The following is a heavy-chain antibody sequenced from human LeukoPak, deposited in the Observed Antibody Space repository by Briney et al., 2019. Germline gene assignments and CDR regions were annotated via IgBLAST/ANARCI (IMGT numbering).Heavy chain of an antibody. CDR3: AKDSRRADPPDAFDI. Sequence: PGGSLRLSCAASGFTFSSYGMHWVRQAPGKGLEWVAFIRYDGSNKYYADSVKGRFTISRDNAKNTLYLQMNSLRAEDTAVYYCAKDSRRADPPDAFDIWGQGTMVTVSS. CDR2: IRYDGSNK. CDR1: GFTFSSYG. J-gene: IGHJ3*02. V-gene: IGHV3-30*02.